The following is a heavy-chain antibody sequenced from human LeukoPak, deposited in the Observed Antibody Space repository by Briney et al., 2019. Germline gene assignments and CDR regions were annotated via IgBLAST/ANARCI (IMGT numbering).Heavy chain of an antibody. V-gene: IGHV1-46*01. J-gene: IGHJ4*02. Sequence: GASVKVSCKASGYTFTSYYMHWVRQAPGQGLEWMRIIDPSGGSTSYAQKFQGRVTVTRDMSTSTVYMELSSLRSEDTAVYYCARGYDSSGYYATFVGDYWGQGTLVTVSS. D-gene: IGHD3-22*01. CDR3: ARGYDSSGYYATFVGDY. CDR2: IDPSGGST. CDR1: GYTFTSYY.